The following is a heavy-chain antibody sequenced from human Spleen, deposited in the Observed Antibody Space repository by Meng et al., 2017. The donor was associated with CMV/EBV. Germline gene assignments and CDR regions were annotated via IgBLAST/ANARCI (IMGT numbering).Heavy chain of an antibody. CDR3: ARDEEYLGENAFDI. CDR2: ISSSSTYI. Sequence: SGFTFSYFGMNWVRRAPGKGLEWLSSISSSSTYIYYADSVKGRFTISRDNAKNSLYLQVHSLRAEDTAVYYCARDEEYLGENAFDIWGQGTMVTVSS. V-gene: IGHV3-21*01. CDR1: GFTFSYFG. D-gene: IGHD2-2*01. J-gene: IGHJ3*02.